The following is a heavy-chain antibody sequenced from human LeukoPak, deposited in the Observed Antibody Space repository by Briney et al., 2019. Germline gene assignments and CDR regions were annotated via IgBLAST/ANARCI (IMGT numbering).Heavy chain of an antibody. J-gene: IGHJ5*02. V-gene: IGHV4-4*07. CDR1: GGSISRYY. D-gene: IGHD6-19*01. Sequence: ASETLSLTCIVSGGSISRYYWSWIRQPAGKGLEWIGRIYTSGTTNYNPSLKSRVIMSVDTSKNQFSLKLSSVTAADTAVYYCARDNQWLVPGWFDPWGQGTLVTVSS. CDR2: IYTSGTT. CDR3: ARDNQWLVPGWFDP.